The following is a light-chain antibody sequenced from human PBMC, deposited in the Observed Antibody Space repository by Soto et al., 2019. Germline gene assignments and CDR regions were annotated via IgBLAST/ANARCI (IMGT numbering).Light chain of an antibody. CDR3: QQYQSLWT. J-gene: IGKJ1*01. CDR2: KAS. Sequence: DIQMTQSPSTLSASVGDTVTITCRASQSISSWLAWYQQKPGKAPKVLIHKASSLESGVPSRFSGSGSGTEFTLTISSLQPDDSATYYCQQYQSLWTFGQGTKVEIK. V-gene: IGKV1-5*03. CDR1: QSISSW.